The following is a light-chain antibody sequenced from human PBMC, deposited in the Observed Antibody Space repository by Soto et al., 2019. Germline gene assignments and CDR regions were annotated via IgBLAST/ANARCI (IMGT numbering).Light chain of an antibody. CDR3: QHYNSYSEA. V-gene: IGKV1-5*03. Sequence: DIQITESPSTLTGSVGYRVTITCRASQTISSWLAWYQQKPGKAPKLLIYKASTLKSGVPSRFSGSGSGTEFTLTISSLQPDDFATYYCQHYNSYSEAFGQGTKVDNK. CDR2: KAS. J-gene: IGKJ1*01. CDR1: QTISSW.